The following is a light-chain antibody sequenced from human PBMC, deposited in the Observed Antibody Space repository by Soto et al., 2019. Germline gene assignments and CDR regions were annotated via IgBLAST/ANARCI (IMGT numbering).Light chain of an antibody. J-gene: IGKJ2*01. CDR2: DAS. CDR3: QQYNSYCT. V-gene: IGKV1-5*01. Sequence: DIQMTQSPSTLSASVGDRVTITCRASQSISSWLAWYQQKPGKAPKLLIYDASSLESWVPSRFSGSGSGTEFTLTSSSLQPDDFATYYCQQYNSYCTFGQGTKLEIK. CDR1: QSISSW.